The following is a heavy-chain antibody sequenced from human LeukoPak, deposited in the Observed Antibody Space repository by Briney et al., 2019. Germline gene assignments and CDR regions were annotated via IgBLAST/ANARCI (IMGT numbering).Heavy chain of an antibody. Sequence: ASVKVSCKASGYTFTSYGISWVRQAPGQGLEWMGWISAYNGDTNYAQKFQGRVTMTRDTSISTAYMELSRLRSDDTAVYYCARGWLRHDPYWFDPWGQGTLVTVSS. D-gene: IGHD5-12*01. J-gene: IGHJ5*02. V-gene: IGHV1-18*01. CDR1: GYTFTSYG. CDR3: ARGWLRHDPYWFDP. CDR2: ISAYNGDT.